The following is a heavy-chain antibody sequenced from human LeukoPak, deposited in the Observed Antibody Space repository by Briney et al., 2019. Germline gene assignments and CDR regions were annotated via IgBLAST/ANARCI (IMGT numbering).Heavy chain of an antibody. Sequence: GGSLRLSCAASGFTFRRSWMTWVRQAPGKGLEWVANINEDGSVNNHVGSVKGRFTISRDNSKNSVYLQMISLRDEDTAVYYCARDRASGALDYWGQGTLVTVSS. CDR2: INEDGSVN. CDR3: ARDRASGALDY. D-gene: IGHD1-26*01. J-gene: IGHJ4*02. CDR1: GFTFRRSW. V-gene: IGHV3-7*01.